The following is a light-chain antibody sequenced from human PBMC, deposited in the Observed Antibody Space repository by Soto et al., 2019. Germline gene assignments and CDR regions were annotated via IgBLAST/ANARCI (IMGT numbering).Light chain of an antibody. CDR3: SSYTSSNTFVV. Sequence: QSALTQPASVSGSPGQSITISCTGTSSDVGDYNYVSWYQQHPGKAPKLMIYDVSNRPSGVSSRFSGSKSGNTASLTISGLQAEDEADYYCSSYTSSNTFVVFGGGTKLTVL. J-gene: IGLJ2*01. CDR2: DVS. V-gene: IGLV2-14*01. CDR1: SSDVGDYNY.